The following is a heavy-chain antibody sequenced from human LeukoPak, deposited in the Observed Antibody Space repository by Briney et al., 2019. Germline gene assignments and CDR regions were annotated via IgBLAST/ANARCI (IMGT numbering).Heavy chain of an antibody. CDR3: ARVGYSSGWYYFDY. J-gene: IGHJ4*02. V-gene: IGHV3-64*01. D-gene: IGHD6-19*01. Sequence: GGSLRLSCAASGSTFSSYAMHWVRQAPGKGLEYVSAISSNGGSTYYANSVKGRFTISRDNSKNTLYLQMGSLRAEDMAVYYCARVGYSSGWYYFDYWGQGTLVTVSS. CDR1: GSTFSSYA. CDR2: ISSNGGST.